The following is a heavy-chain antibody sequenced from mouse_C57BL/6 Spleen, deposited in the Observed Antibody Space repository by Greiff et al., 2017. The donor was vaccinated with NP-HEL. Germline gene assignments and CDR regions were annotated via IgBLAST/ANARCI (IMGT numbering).Heavy chain of an antibody. J-gene: IGHJ1*03. CDR1: GYTFTEYT. V-gene: IGHV1-62-2*01. CDR3: ARHEDPSMYYDYDGYFDV. CDR2: FYPGSGSI. Sequence: QVQLKQSGAELVKPGASVKLSCKASGYTFTEYTIHWVKQRSGQGLEWIGWFYPGSGSIKYNEKFKDKATLTADKSSSTVYMELSRLTSEDSAVYFCARHEDPSMYYDYDGYFDVWGTGTTVTVSS. D-gene: IGHD2-4*01.